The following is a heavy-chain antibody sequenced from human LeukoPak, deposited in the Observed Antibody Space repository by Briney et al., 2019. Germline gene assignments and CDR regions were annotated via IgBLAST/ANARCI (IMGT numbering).Heavy chain of an antibody. Sequence: ASVKVSCKASGYTFTSYGISWVRQAPGQGLEWMGWISAYNGNTNYAQKFQGRVTMTRDTSISTAYMELSRLRSDDTAVYYCARPRGQWLVDYWGQGTLVTVSS. CDR2: ISAYNGNT. D-gene: IGHD6-19*01. CDR1: GYTFTSYG. V-gene: IGHV1-18*01. CDR3: ARPRGQWLVDY. J-gene: IGHJ4*02.